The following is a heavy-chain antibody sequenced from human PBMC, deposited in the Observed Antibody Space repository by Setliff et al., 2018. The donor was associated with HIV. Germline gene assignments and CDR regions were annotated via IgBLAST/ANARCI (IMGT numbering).Heavy chain of an antibody. J-gene: IGHJ3*01. Sequence: GASVKVSCKASRYTFSSYGINWVRQAPGQGPEWMGWISAYNGNTNCAQNFQGRVTMTMDTSTSTVYMELRSLRSDDTAVYYCGRVPYRSAWFSGGHNPFDVWGQGTMVTVSS. CDR1: RYTFSSYG. CDR2: ISAYNGNT. V-gene: IGHV1-18*01. D-gene: IGHD6-19*01. CDR3: GRVPYRSAWFSGGHNPFDV.